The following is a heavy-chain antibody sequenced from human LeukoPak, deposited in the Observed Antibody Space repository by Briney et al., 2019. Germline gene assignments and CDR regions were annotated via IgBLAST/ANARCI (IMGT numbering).Heavy chain of an antibody. V-gene: IGHV4-34*01. D-gene: IGHD3-10*01. CDR2: IKQSGST. Sequence: PSETLSLTCGVYGGSLSGYHWSWIRQPPGKGLEWIGEIKQSGSTNYNVSLKSRVTISVDTSKNQFSLRLTSVTAADTAVYYCARGPTMIRGVDPWGQGTLVTVFS. CDR1: GGSLSGYH. J-gene: IGHJ5*02. CDR3: ARGPTMIRGVDP.